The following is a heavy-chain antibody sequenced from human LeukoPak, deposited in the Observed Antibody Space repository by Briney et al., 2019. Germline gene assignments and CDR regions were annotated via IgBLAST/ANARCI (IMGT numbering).Heavy chain of an antibody. CDR2: IGGSGEST. J-gene: IGHJ6*02. CDR3: AKTSLGHHPSYSTMDV. CDR1: GFIFSTYG. Sequence: GASLRLSCAASGFIFSTYGMIWVRQAPGKGLEWVAGIGGSGESTFYLDSVQGRFTISRDNSKNTLYLQVNSLRAEDTAVYYCAKTSLGHHPSYSTMDVWGQGTTVTVSS. V-gene: IGHV3-23*01. D-gene: IGHD2-15*01.